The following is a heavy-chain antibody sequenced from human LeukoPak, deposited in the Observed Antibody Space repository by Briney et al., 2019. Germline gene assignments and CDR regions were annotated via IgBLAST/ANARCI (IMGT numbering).Heavy chain of an antibody. CDR3: AKDSYSNTWYNDY. V-gene: IGHV3-23*01. CDR2: ISGGGGST. J-gene: IGHJ4*02. Sequence: GGSLRLSCAASGFTFGSYAMSWVRQAPGKGLEWVSAISGGGGSTYYADSVKGRFTISRDNSKNTLYLQMNSLRAEDTAVYYCAKDSYSNTWYNDYWGQGTLVTVSS. CDR1: GFTFGSYA. D-gene: IGHD6-13*01.